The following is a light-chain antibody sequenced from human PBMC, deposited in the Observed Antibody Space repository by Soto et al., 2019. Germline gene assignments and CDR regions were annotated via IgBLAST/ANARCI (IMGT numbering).Light chain of an antibody. J-gene: IGKJ1*01. Sequence: DIKMTQSPSSLSATVGDRVTTTCRASLPISNYLAWYQQKPGKIPNLLIYAASTLQAGVPSRFSGSGSGAEFTLTISSLQPDDFATYYCQQYNTYSRTFGQGTKVDI. CDR1: LPISNY. V-gene: IGKV1-27*01. CDR2: AAS. CDR3: QQYNTYSRT.